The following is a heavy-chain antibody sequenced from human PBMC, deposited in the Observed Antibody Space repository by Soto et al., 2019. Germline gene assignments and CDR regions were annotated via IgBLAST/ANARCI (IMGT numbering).Heavy chain of an antibody. Sequence: QVHLVQSGAEVRKPGASVKVSCKASGYTFSSYAMHWVRQAPGQRLEWMGWINAGYGNTKSSQKFQDRVTISRDTFASTAYMELTSLRSEDTAVYYCARDTADGTFDFWGQGTLVTVSS. CDR3: ARDTADGTFDF. D-gene: IGHD1-1*01. V-gene: IGHV1-3*01. CDR2: INAGYGNT. CDR1: GYTFSSYA. J-gene: IGHJ4*02.